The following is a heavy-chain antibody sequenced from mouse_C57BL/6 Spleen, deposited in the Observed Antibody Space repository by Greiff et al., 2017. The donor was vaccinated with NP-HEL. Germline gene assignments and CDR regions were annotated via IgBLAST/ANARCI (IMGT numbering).Heavy chain of an antibody. CDR2: ISGGGGNT. CDR1: GFTFSSYT. Sequence: EVQVVESGGGLVKPGGSLKLSCAASGFTFSSYTMSWVRQTPEKRLEWVATISGGGGNTYYPDSVKGRFTISRDNAKNTLYLQMSSLRSEDTALYYCARQDYSNLAWFAYWGQGTLVTVSA. D-gene: IGHD2-5*01. J-gene: IGHJ3*01. CDR3: ARQDYSNLAWFAY. V-gene: IGHV5-9*01.